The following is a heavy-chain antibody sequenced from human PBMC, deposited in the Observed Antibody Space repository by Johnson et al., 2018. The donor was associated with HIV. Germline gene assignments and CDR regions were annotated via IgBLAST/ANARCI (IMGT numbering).Heavy chain of an antibody. Sequence: QVQLVESGGGVVQPGRSLRLSCAASGFTFSSYAMHWVRQAPGKGLEWVAVISYDGSNKYYADSVKGRFTISRDSSKNTLYLQMNSLRAEDTAVYYCAKHSSGYRDAFDIWGQGTMVTVSS. D-gene: IGHD3-22*01. CDR1: GFTFSSYA. CDR3: AKHSSGYRDAFDI. V-gene: IGHV3-30*04. J-gene: IGHJ3*02. CDR2: ISYDGSNK.